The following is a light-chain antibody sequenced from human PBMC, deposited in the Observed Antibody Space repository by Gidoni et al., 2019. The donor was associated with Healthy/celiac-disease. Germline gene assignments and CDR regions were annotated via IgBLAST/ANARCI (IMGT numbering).Light chain of an antibody. CDR1: QSCSSN. CDR2: GAS. J-gene: IGKJ5*01. V-gene: IGKV3-15*01. Sequence: EIVMTQSPDTLSVSPGERATISCRARQSCSSNLAWYQQKPGQAPRLLIYGASTRATGIPARFSGSGSGTEFTLTISILQSEDFAVYYCQQYNNWPPITFXXXTRLEIK. CDR3: QQYNNWPPIT.